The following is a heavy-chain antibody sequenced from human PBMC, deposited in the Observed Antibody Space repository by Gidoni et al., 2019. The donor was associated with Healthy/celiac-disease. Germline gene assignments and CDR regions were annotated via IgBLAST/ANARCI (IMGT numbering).Heavy chain of an antibody. CDR2: IKSDGSST. J-gene: IGHJ6*02. CDR3: ARDQGSSWSDIFLVYYYGMDV. Sequence: EVQLVESGGGLVQPGGSLRLSCAASGFTFSSYWMHWVRQAPGKGLVWVSLIKSDGSSTSYADSVKGRFTISRDNAKNTLYLQMNSLRAEDTAVYYCARDQGSSWSDIFLVYYYGMDVWGQGTTVTVSS. V-gene: IGHV3-74*01. CDR1: GFTFSSYW. D-gene: IGHD6-13*01.